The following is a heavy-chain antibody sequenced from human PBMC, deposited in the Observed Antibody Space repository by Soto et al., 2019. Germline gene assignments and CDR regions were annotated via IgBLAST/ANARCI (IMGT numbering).Heavy chain of an antibody. V-gene: IGHV1-18*01. CDR3: ARGDDYVWGSYRYMSLVWFDP. D-gene: IGHD3-16*02. CDR2: ISAYNGET. Sequence: ASVKVSCKASGYTFTSSGFSWVRQAPGQGLEWMAWISAYNGETHYAQKFQGRVTMTRNTSISTAYMELSSLRSEDTAVYYCARGDDYVWGSYRYMSLVWFDPWGQGTLVTVSS. J-gene: IGHJ5*02. CDR1: GYTFTSSG.